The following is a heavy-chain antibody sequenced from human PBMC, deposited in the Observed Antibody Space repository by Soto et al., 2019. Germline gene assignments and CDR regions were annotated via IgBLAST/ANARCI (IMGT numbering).Heavy chain of an antibody. Sequence: GSLRLSCAASGCTFSSYGMHWVGQAPGKGLEWVAGIWYDGSNKYYADSVKGRFTISRDNSKNTLYLHMNSLRAEDTAVYYCANEDTREWYSVSYDAFDIWGQGTMVTVSS. CDR3: ANEDTREWYSVSYDAFDI. D-gene: IGHD1-26*01. J-gene: IGHJ3*02. V-gene: IGHV3-33*06. CDR1: GCTFSSYG. CDR2: IWYDGSNK.